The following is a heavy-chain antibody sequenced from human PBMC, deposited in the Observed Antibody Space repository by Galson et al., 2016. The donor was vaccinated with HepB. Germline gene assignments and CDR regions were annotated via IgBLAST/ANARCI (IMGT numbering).Heavy chain of an antibody. V-gene: IGHV1-24*01. CDR2: FDREDGEI. Sequence: SVKVSCKVSGNTLSGVSIHWVRQAPGQGLEWMGGFDREDGEIIYAQKFQGRVTMTEDTSTDTCFMEVSSLRSEDTAVYYCAAGPWSSWSMQRWGQGTLVTVSS. J-gene: IGHJ4*02. CDR1: GNTLSGVS. CDR3: AAGPWSSWSMQR. D-gene: IGHD6-13*01.